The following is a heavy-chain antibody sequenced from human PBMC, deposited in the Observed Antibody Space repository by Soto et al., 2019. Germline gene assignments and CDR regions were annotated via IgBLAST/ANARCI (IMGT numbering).Heavy chain of an antibody. CDR1: GGSIGGYT. V-gene: IGHV4-34*01. J-gene: IGHJ6*02. CDR3: ARDLRIRPRRGMDV. Sequence: PSETLSLTCSVYGGSIGGYTWTWIRQAPGKGLEWIGEINRSGGTNYNSSLKSRVIISVDTTKNQFSLIVYSVTAADTAVHYCARDLRIRPRRGMDVWGQGTTVTVSS. CDR2: INRSGGT. D-gene: IGHD4-17*01.